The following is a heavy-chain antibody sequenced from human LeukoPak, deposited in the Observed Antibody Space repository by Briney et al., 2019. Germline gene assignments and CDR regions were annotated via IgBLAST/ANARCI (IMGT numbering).Heavy chain of an antibody. CDR1: GGSINSSSYY. J-gene: IGHJ4*02. Sequence: SETLSLTCTVSGGSINSSSYYWGWIRQPPGKGLEWIGSIFYSGNTYDNPSLKSRVTISVDTSKNQFSLKLNSVTAADTAVYYCARHRSKWLQSSFDYWGQGTLVAVSS. CDR3: ARHRSKWLQSSFDY. CDR2: IFYSGNT. V-gene: IGHV4-39*01. D-gene: IGHD5-24*01.